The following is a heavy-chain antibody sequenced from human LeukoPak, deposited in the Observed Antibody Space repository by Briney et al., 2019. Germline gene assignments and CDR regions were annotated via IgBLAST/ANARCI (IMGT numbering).Heavy chain of an antibody. V-gene: IGHV3-33*01. Sequence: GGSLRLSCAASGFTFSSYGMHWVRQAPGKGLEWVAVIWYDGSNKYYADSVKGRFTISRDNSKNTLYLQMNSLRAEDTAVYYCARTLCGGDCYSGAIDYWGQGTLVTVSS. CDR3: ARTLCGGDCYSGAIDY. CDR1: GFTFSSYG. D-gene: IGHD2-21*02. CDR2: IWYDGSNK. J-gene: IGHJ4*02.